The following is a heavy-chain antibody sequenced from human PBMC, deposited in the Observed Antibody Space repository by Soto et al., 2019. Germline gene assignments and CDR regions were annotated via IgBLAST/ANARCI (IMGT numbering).Heavy chain of an antibody. V-gene: IGHV4-39*01. Sequence: QLQLQESGPGLVKPSETLSLTCSVSGGSIGSTTYYWGWVRQPPGKALEWIGSIYYSGSTYYNSSLKSRVTISVDTSKNEFSLKLSSVTAADTALYYCARHGGMTTTWLGAFDIWGQGTMVTVSS. CDR3: ARHGGMTTTWLGAFDI. CDR1: GGSIGSTTYY. D-gene: IGHD4-4*01. CDR2: IYYSGST. J-gene: IGHJ3*02.